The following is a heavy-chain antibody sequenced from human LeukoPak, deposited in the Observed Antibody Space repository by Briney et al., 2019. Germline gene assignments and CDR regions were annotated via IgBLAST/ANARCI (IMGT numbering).Heavy chain of an antibody. J-gene: IGHJ4*02. Sequence: SETLSLTCTVSGYSISSGYYWGWIRQPPGKGLEWIGSIYYSGSTYYNPSLKSRVTISVDTSKNQFSLKLSSVTAADTAVYYCARTTVVYYYFDYWGQGTLVTVSS. D-gene: IGHD4-23*01. CDR2: IYYSGST. V-gene: IGHV4-38-2*02. CDR1: GYSISSGYY. CDR3: ARTTVVYYYFDY.